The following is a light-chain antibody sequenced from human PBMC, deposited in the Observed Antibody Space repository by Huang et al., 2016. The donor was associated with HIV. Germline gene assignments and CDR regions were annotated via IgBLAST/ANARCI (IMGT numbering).Light chain of an antibody. J-gene: IGKJ1*01. CDR3: QQYNNWPPWT. Sequence: EIVMTQSTATLSVSPGERATLSCRASQSVGSNLAWYQQKPGQAPRLLIYGASTRATVIPARFSGSGSGTEFTLTISSLQSEDFAVYYCQQYNNWPPWTFGQGTKVEIK. CDR2: GAS. V-gene: IGKV3-15*01. CDR1: QSVGSN.